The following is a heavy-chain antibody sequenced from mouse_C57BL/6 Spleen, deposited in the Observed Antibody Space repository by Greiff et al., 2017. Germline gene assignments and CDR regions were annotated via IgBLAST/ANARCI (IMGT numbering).Heavy chain of an antibody. Sequence: VQRVESGPGLVVPSQSLSITCTVSGFSLTSYGVDWVRQSPGKGLEWLGVIWGVGSTNYNSALKSRMSISKDNSKSQVFLKRSSLQTDDTAMYYCASRGHYYDYLWFAYWGQGTLVTVSA. D-gene: IGHD2-4*01. CDR1: GFSLTSYG. V-gene: IGHV2-6*01. J-gene: IGHJ3*01. CDR3: ASRGHYYDYLWFAY. CDR2: IWGVGST.